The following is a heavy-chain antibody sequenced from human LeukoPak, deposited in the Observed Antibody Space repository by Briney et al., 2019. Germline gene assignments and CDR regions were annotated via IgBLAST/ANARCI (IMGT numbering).Heavy chain of an antibody. D-gene: IGHD6-19*01. V-gene: IGHV3-64*01. Sequence: GGSLRLSCAASGFTFCSYAMHWVRQAPGKGLEYVSAISSNGGSTYYANSVKGRFTISRDNSKNTLYLQMGSLRAEDMAVYYCARGYSSGWPLDYWGQGTLVTVSS. CDR3: ARGYSSGWPLDY. CDR1: GFTFCSYA. CDR2: ISSNGGST. J-gene: IGHJ4*02.